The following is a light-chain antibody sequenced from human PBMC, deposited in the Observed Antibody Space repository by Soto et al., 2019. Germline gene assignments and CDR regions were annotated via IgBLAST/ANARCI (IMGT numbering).Light chain of an antibody. V-gene: IGKV1-33*01. Sequence: DIQMTQSPSSLSASVGDRVTITCQASHDIKDFLNWFQEKPGKAPKLLIYDASNLQTGVPSRFSGSGSGTHFTFTISSLQPEDIATYYCQRYDSLPPPFGQGTRLDIK. CDR1: HDIKDF. CDR3: QRYDSLPPP. J-gene: IGKJ5*01. CDR2: DAS.